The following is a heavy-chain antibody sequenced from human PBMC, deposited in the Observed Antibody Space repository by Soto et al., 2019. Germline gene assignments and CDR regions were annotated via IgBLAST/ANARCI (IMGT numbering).Heavy chain of an antibody. D-gene: IGHD1-20*01. Sequence: QVQLVQSGAEVKKPGSSVKVSCKASGGTFSSYAISWVRQAPGQGPEWMGGIIPIFGTANYAQKFQGRVTITADKSTSTAYMELSILRSEDTAVYYCARGRASYNWNDCGYWGQGTLVTVSS. J-gene: IGHJ4*02. V-gene: IGHV1-69*06. CDR1: GGTFSSYA. CDR2: IIPIFGTA. CDR3: ARGRASYNWNDCGY.